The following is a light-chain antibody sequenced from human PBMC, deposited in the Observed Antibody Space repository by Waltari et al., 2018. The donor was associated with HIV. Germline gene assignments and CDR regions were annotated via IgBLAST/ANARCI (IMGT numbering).Light chain of an antibody. J-gene: IGLJ2*01. V-gene: IGLV1-51*01. CDR1: SSTIETNY. Sequence: QSVLTQPPAVSAAPGQTVTISCSGSSSTIETNYVYWYQQLTGTAPKLLIYDNNRRSSGIPDRFSGSKSGTSATLAIAGLQTGDEADYYCGTWDTSLSAGVFGGGTKVTVL. CDR2: DNN. CDR3: GTWDTSLSAGV.